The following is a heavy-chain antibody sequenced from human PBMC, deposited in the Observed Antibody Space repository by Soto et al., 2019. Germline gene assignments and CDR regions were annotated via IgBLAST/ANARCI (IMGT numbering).Heavy chain of an antibody. CDR1: GGSFSGYY. V-gene: IGHV4-34*01. J-gene: IGHJ6*03. CDR2: INHSGST. CDR3: ARGRYQPCSSTSCRYYYYYMDV. D-gene: IGHD2-2*01. Sequence: PSETLSLTYAVYGGSFSGYYWSWIRQPPGKGLEWIGEINHSGSTNYNPSLKSRVTISVDTSKNQFSLKLSSVTAADTAVYYCARGRYQPCSSTSCRYYYYYMDVWGKGTTVTVSS.